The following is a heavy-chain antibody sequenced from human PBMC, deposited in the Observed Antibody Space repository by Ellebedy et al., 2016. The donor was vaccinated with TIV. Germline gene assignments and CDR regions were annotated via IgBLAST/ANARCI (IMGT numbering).Heavy chain of an antibody. CDR2: ISSSSSYI. V-gene: IGHV3-21*01. CDR1: GFTFSTYS. J-gene: IGHJ4*02. Sequence: PGGSLRLSCAASGFTFSTYSMNWVRQAPGKGLEWVSSISSSSSYIYYADSLKGRFTISRDNAKNSLYLQMNSLRAEDTAVYYCARDGFNSGWFDYWGQGTLVTVSS. D-gene: IGHD6-19*01. CDR3: ARDGFNSGWFDY.